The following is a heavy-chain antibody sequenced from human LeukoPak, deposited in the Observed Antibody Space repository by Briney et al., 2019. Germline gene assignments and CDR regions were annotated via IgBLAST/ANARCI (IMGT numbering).Heavy chain of an antibody. CDR3: AKITRSYSGDAFDI. CDR2: IIPIFDTA. V-gene: IGHV1-69*06. D-gene: IGHD1-26*01. CDR1: GGTFSSYA. J-gene: IGHJ3*02. Sequence: AASVKVSCKASGGTFSSYAISWVRQAPGQGLEWMGGIIPIFDTANYAQEFQGRVTITADKSTSTVNMELSSLRSEDTAVYYCAKITRSYSGDAFDIWGQGTMVTVSS.